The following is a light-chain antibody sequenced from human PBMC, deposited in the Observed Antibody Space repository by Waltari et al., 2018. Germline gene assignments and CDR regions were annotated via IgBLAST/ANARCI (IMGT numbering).Light chain of an antibody. CDR2: AVS. Sequence: QSALTQPASVSGSPGQSITISCTGTSSAVGTFKRVSWYQQPPGKAPKLMIYAVSKRPSGVSDRFSGSKSGDMASLTISGLQPEDEAEYFCSSYAGSSKGVFGGGTKVTVL. V-gene: IGLV2-23*02. J-gene: IGLJ2*01. CDR1: SSAVGTFKR. CDR3: SSYAGSSKGV.